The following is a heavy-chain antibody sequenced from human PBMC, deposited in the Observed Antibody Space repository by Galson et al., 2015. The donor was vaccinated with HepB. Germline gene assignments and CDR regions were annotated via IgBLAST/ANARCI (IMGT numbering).Heavy chain of an antibody. D-gene: IGHD1-26*01. Sequence: SLRLSCAASGFTFDDYAMHWVRQAPGKGLEWVSGISWNSGSIGYADSVKGRFTISRDNAKNSLYLQMNSLRAEGTAVYYCAKGGGGYVWGQGTLVTVSS. CDR1: GFTFDDYA. V-gene: IGHV3-9*01. CDR3: AKGGGGYV. CDR2: ISWNSGSI. J-gene: IGHJ4*02.